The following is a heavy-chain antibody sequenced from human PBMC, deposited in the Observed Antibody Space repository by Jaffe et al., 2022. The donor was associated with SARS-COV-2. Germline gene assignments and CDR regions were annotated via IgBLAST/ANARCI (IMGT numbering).Heavy chain of an antibody. J-gene: IGHJ4*02. Sequence: QVQLQESGPGLVKPSETLSLTCTVSGGSISDYYWNWIRQPPGKGLEWIGYIYYSGNTNYNPSLKSRVTISLDTAENQFSLKLSSLTAADTAVYYCARHGVSLYSHFDLWGQGTLVTVSS. V-gene: IGHV4-59*08. CDR3: ARHGVSLYSHFDL. D-gene: IGHD5-18*01. CDR1: GGSISDYY. CDR2: IYYSGNT.